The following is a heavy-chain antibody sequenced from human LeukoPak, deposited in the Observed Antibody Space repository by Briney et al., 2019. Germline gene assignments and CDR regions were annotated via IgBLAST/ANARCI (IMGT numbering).Heavy chain of an antibody. D-gene: IGHD5-18*01. Sequence: GGSLRLSCAASGFTFSSFLMSWVRQAPRKGLQWVANIKQDGSETFYVDSVKGRFTISRDNDKSSLFLQMDSLRAEDTALYYCVREWDTAGMDVWGQGTTVIVSS. V-gene: IGHV3-7*01. CDR3: VREWDTAGMDV. J-gene: IGHJ6*02. CDR1: GFTFSSFL. CDR2: IKQDGSET.